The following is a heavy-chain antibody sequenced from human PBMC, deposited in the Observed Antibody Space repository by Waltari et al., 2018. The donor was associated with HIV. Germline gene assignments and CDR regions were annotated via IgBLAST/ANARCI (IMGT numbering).Heavy chain of an antibody. CDR1: GYTFRTYD. D-gene: IGHD2-2*01. V-gene: IGHV1-8*01. J-gene: IGHJ6*02. Sequence: QVQLVQSGAEVKKPGASVKVSCKASGYTFRTYDITWVRPATGQGLEWMGWMNPNSGNTGYAQKFQGRVNMTRNSSIRTAYMELSSLRSDDTAVYYCSRGLHCTATSCLLYHGMDVWGQGTAVSVSS. CDR2: MNPNSGNT. CDR3: SRGLHCTATSCLLYHGMDV.